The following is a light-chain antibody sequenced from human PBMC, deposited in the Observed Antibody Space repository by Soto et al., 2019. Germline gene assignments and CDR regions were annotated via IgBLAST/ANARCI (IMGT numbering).Light chain of an antibody. CDR3: SSYGGTNTVV. CDR1: SSDVGGYKY. CDR2: EVT. J-gene: IGLJ2*01. V-gene: IGLV2-8*01. Sequence: QSALTQPPSASGSPGQSVTISCTGTSSDVGGYKYVSWYQHHPGKAPKVVIYEVTKRPSGVPDRFSGSQSGNTASLTVSGLQAEDEADYYCSSYGGTNTVVFGGGTKVTVL.